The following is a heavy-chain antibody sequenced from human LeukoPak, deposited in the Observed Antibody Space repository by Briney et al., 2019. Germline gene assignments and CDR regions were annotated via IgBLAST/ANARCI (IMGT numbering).Heavy chain of an antibody. Sequence: PGRSLRLSCAASGFTFSSYGMHWVRQAPGKGLEWVAFIWYDGSNKYYADSVKGRFTISRDNSKNTLYLQMNSLRAEDTAVYYCAKDLFTVAGPNDYWGQGTLVTVSS. CDR1: GFTFSSYG. CDR3: AKDLFTVAGPNDY. J-gene: IGHJ4*02. D-gene: IGHD6-19*01. V-gene: IGHV3-33*06. CDR2: IWYDGSNK.